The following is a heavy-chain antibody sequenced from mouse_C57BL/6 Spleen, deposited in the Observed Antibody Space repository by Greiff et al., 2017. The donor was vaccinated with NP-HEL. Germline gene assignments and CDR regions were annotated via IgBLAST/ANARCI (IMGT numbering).Heavy chain of an antibody. Sequence: QVQLQQSGAELVRPGTSVKVSCKASGYAFTNYLIEWVKQRPGQGLEWIGVINPGSGGTNYNEKFKGKATLTADKSSSTAYMQLSSLTSEDSAVYFCARERDLYYDYDWFAYWGQGTLVTVSA. D-gene: IGHD2-4*01. CDR1: GYAFTNYL. CDR3: ARERDLYYDYDWFAY. CDR2: INPGSGGT. J-gene: IGHJ3*01. V-gene: IGHV1-54*01.